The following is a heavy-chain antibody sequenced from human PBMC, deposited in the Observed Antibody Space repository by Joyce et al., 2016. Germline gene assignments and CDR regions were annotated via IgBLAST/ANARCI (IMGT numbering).Heavy chain of an antibody. V-gene: IGHV1-69*14. J-gene: IGHJ3*01. CDR2: IMPVFVTP. CDR3: ASGVAGYCSSSTCPGPLDV. Sequence: QVHLVQSGAEVKMPGSSVKVSCTASGGSFGAQTFNWVRQTPGQGLEWMGGIMPVFVTPHAAQKVQGTVAMTADTGTSTVFMEVRSLTSDDTAMYYCASGVAGYCSSSTCPGPLDVWGQGTMVIVS. D-gene: IGHD2-2*01. CDR1: GGSFGAQT.